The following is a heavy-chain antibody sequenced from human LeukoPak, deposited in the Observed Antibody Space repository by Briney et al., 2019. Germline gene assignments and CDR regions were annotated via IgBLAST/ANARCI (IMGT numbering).Heavy chain of an antibody. J-gene: IGHJ4*02. Sequence: SETLSLTXTVSGGSISSSSYYWGWIRQPPGKGLEWIGSIYYSGSTYYNPSLKSRVTISVDTSKDQFSLKLSSMTAADTAVYYCARHQSIVVVPATSFDYWGQGTLVTVSS. V-gene: IGHV4-39*01. CDR3: ARHQSIVVVPATSFDY. CDR2: IYYSGST. CDR1: GGSISSSSYY. D-gene: IGHD2-2*01.